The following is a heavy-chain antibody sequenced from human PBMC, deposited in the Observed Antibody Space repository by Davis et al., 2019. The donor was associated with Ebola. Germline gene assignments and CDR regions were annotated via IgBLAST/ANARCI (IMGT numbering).Heavy chain of an antibody. V-gene: IGHV1-18*04. CDR1: GYTFTTYG. Sequence: ASVKVSCKASGYTFTTYGISWVRQAPGHGLDWMGWISAYNGNTNYAQKFQGRVTITADKSTSTAYMELSSLRSEDTAVYYCARAAYYYDSSGYYHSAFDIWGQGTMVTVSS. CDR3: ARAAYYYDSSGYYHSAFDI. CDR2: ISAYNGNT. J-gene: IGHJ3*02. D-gene: IGHD3-22*01.